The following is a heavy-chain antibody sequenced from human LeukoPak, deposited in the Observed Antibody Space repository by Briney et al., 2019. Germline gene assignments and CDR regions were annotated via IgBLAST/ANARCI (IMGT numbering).Heavy chain of an antibody. CDR2: VNPDGNKK. CDR3: ARDLAYSRLDY. Sequence: GGSLRLSCAASGFTFSSYAMSWVRQAPGKGLEWVASVNPDGNKKYSADSVKGRFTISRDNAENSLYLQMNSLRVEDTAFYYCARDLAYSRLDYWGQGMLVTVSS. CDR1: GFTFSSYA. D-gene: IGHD5-18*01. J-gene: IGHJ4*02. V-gene: IGHV3-7*01.